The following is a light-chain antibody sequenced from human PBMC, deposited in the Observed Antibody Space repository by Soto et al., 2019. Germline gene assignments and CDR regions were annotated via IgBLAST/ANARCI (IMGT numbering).Light chain of an antibody. CDR3: QQYNDYSAWT. CDR2: KAS. Sequence: DLQMTQSPSTLSASVGDRVTITCRASQSISSWLAWYQQKPGKAPKLLIYKASSLESGVPSRFSGTESETEFTLTISSLRPDDFATYYCQQYNDYSAWTFGQGTKVDIK. V-gene: IGKV1-5*03. J-gene: IGKJ1*01. CDR1: QSISSW.